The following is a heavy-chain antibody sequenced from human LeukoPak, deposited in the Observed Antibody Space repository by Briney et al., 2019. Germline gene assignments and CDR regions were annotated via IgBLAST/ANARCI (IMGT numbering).Heavy chain of an antibody. Sequence: SVKVSCKASGYTFISYDINWVRQVTGQGLEWMGGIIPIFVTANYAQKFQGRVTITADESTSTAYMEMSSLRSEDTAVYYCARDKTTDGFAYWGQGTLVSVSS. CDR1: GYTFISYD. CDR3: ARDKTTDGFAY. D-gene: IGHD5-24*01. CDR2: IIPIFVTA. J-gene: IGHJ4*02. V-gene: IGHV1-69*13.